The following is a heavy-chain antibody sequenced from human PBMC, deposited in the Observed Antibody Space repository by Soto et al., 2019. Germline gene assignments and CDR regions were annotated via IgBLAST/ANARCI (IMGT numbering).Heavy chain of an antibody. J-gene: IGHJ4*02. V-gene: IGHV3-23*01. D-gene: IGHD2-15*01. CDR2: LSGSGSLS. Sequence: EVLLLESGGGLVQPGGSLRLSCAASGFTFNTFAMTWVRQAPGKGLEWVSALSGSGSLSYYADSVKGRFTISRDNSKNTMYLQMNTPSAAEKAVYFCARDRGGALDSWGQGTMVTVSS. CDR1: GFTFNTFA. CDR3: ARDRGGALDS.